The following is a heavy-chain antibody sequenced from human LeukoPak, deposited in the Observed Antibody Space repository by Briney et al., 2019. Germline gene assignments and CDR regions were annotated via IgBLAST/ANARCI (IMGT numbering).Heavy chain of an antibody. J-gene: IGHJ4*02. CDR2: ISYDGSNK. CDR1: GFTFSRYA. CDR3: AREYYYGSGSYHYYFDY. Sequence: GGSLRLSCAASGFTFSRYAMHWVRQAPGKGLEWVAVISYDGSNKYYADSVKGRFTISRDNSKNTLYLQMNSLRAEDTAVYYCAREYYYGSGSYHYYFDYWGQGTLVTVSS. D-gene: IGHD3-10*01. V-gene: IGHV3-30-3*01.